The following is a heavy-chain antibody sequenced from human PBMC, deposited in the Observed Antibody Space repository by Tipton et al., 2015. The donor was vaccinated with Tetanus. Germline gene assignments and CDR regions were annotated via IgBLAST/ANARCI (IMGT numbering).Heavy chain of an antibody. Sequence: QLVQSGAEVKKPGSSVKVSCKASGGTFSSYAISWVRQAPGQGLEWMGGIIPIFGTANYAQKFQGRVTITADESTSTAYMELSSLRSEDTAVYYCASRGTHRYCSGGSCYAHYFDYWGQGTLVTVSS. CDR2: IIPIFGTA. V-gene: IGHV1-69*01. D-gene: IGHD2-15*01. J-gene: IGHJ4*02. CDR3: ASRGTHRYCSGGSCYAHYFDY. CDR1: GGTFSSYA.